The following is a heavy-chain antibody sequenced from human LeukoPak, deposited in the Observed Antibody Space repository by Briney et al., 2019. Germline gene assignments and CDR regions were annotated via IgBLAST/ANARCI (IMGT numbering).Heavy chain of an antibody. CDR3: AKGSYGSGRIFDY. CDR2: ISWNSGSI. D-gene: IGHD3-10*01. J-gene: IGHJ4*02. V-gene: IGHV3-9*01. Sequence: GRSLRLSCAASGFTFDDYAMHWVRHAPGKGLEWVSGISWNSGSIGYADSVKGRFTISRDNAKNSLYLQMNSLRAEDTALYYCAKGSYGSGRIFDYWGQGTLVTVSS. CDR1: GFTFDDYA.